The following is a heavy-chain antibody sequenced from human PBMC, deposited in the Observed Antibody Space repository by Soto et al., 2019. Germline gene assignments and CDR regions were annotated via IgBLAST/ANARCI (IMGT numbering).Heavy chain of an antibody. J-gene: IGHJ4*02. CDR3: ARVGRTGYYYDSRDY. CDR2: ITMSGSTI. CDR1: GFTFSTYS. Sequence: EVQLVESGGGLVQPGGSLRLSCAASGFTFSTYSMNWVRQAPGKGLEWVSYITMSGSTIYYADSVKGRFTISIDNAKNSLYLQRNSLRDEDTSVYYCARVGRTGYYYDSRDYWGQGTLVNVSA. D-gene: IGHD3-22*01. V-gene: IGHV3-48*02.